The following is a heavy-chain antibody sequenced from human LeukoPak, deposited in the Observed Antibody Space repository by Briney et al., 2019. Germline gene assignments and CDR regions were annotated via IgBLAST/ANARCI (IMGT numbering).Heavy chain of an antibody. Sequence: GRSLRLSCAASGFTFSSYGMHWVRQAPGKGLEWVAVIWYDGSNKYCADSVKGRFTISRDNSKNTLYLQMNSLRVEDTAVYYCARDASTSSSLDYWGQGTLVTVSS. D-gene: IGHD4-11*01. CDR2: IWYDGSNK. CDR3: ARDASTSSSLDY. J-gene: IGHJ4*02. CDR1: GFTFSSYG. V-gene: IGHV3-33*01.